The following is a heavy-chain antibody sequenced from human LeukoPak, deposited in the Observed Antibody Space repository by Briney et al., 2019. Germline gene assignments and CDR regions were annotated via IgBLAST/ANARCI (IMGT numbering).Heavy chain of an antibody. J-gene: IGHJ4*02. Sequence: GASVKVSCKVSGYTLTELSMHWVRQAPGKGLEWMGGFDPEDGETIYAQKFQGRVTMTEDTSTDTAYMELSSLRPEDTAVYYCATSGILGIQLYYWGQGTLVTVSS. V-gene: IGHV1-24*01. CDR2: FDPEDGET. CDR3: ATSGILGIQLYY. CDR1: GYTLTELS. D-gene: IGHD5-18*01.